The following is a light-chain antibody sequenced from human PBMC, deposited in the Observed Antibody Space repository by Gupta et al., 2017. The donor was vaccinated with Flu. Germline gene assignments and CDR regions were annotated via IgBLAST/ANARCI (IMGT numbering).Light chain of an antibody. V-gene: IGKV3-20*01. CDR2: GAS. CDR3: HHLGHSPPPFGYTLSPPT. Sequence: EIVLTQSPGILSLSPGESATLSCRASQTSGGPFLAWYQQRPGQRPRLLRAGASSRAPGTPYRFSGSGSGTDFTLTISRLAPEDLAIYILHHLGHSPPPFGYTLSPPTFGPGTKVEIK. J-gene: IGKJ1*01. CDR1: QTSGGPF.